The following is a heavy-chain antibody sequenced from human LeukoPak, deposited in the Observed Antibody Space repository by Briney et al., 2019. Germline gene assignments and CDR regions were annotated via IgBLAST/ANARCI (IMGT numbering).Heavy chain of an antibody. V-gene: IGHV3-21*01. D-gene: IGHD3-10*01. J-gene: IGHJ3*02. CDR3: ARERGSDAFDI. CDR1: GFTFDDYA. Sequence: GRSLRLSCAASGFTFDDYAMHWVRQAPGKGLEWVSSISSSSSYIYCADSVKGRFTISRDNAKNSLYLQMNSLRAEDTAVYYCARERGSDAFDIWGQGTMVTVSS. CDR2: ISSSSSYI.